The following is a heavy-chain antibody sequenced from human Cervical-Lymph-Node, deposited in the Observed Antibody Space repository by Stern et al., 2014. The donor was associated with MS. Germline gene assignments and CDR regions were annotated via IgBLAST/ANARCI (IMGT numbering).Heavy chain of an antibody. V-gene: IGHV5-51*03. CDR1: GYSFTNSW. J-gene: IGHJ3*02. CDR2: ISPGNFDT. CDR3: ARLGSYTGYDYDAFDI. D-gene: IGHD5-12*01. Sequence: VQLVQSGADVKKPGESLKISCKASGYSFTNSWIGWVRQMPGKGLEWMGVISPGNFDTRYSPSFQGQVTISADRSISTAYLQWSSLKASDTAMYYCARLGSYTGYDYDAFDIWGQGTVVTVSS.